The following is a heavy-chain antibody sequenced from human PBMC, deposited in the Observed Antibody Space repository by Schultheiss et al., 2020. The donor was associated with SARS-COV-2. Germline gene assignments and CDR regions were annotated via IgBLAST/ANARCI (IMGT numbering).Heavy chain of an antibody. CDR3: ARGSIAAAGNGWWFDP. D-gene: IGHD6-13*01. J-gene: IGHJ5*02. V-gene: IGHV5-51*01. Sequence: GESLKISCKASGYSFTSYWISWVRQMPGKGLEWMGIIYPGDSDTRYSPSFQGQVTISADKSISTAYLQWSSLKASDTAMYYCARGSIAAAGNGWWFDPWGQGTLVTVSS. CDR2: IYPGDSDT. CDR1: GYSFTSYW.